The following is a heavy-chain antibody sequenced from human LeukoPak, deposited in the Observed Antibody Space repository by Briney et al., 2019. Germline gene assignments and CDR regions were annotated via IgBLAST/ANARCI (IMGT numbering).Heavy chain of an antibody. CDR1: GFDFCAYE. Sequence: GGSLRLSCAASGFDFCAYEMNWVRQAAGKGLEWVAYLAGSDTTTYYADSVKGRFTISRDNARNSLYLQMNSLRAEDTALYYCTTLGYHLDSWGQGTLVTVSS. CDR3: TTLGYHLDS. V-gene: IGHV3-48*03. D-gene: IGHD3-22*01. J-gene: IGHJ4*02. CDR2: LAGSDTTT.